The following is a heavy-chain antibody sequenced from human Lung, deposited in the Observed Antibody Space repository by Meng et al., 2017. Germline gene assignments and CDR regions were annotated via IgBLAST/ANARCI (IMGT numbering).Heavy chain of an antibody. CDR2: ISTHNGNT. CDR3: ATARFSFLLGFDY. CDR1: ADTFANYA. V-gene: IGHV1-18*01. D-gene: IGHD2-8*02. J-gene: IGHJ4*02. Sequence: QVQLVQSGAEIKKHGASVKVSCKASADTFANYAISWVRQAPGQGLEWMGRISTHNGNTNYALKLQGRVTVTTDTSTSTAYMELRNLRSDDTAIYYCATARFSFLLGFDYWGQGTLVTVSS.